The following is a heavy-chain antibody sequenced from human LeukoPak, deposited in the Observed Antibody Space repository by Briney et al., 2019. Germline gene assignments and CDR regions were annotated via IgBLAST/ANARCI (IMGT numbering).Heavy chain of an antibody. CDR2: MNPNSGNT. D-gene: IGHD4-23*01. J-gene: IGHJ6*03. V-gene: IGHV1-8*03. CDR1: GYTFTSYD. CDR3: VRFAVRHYYYYDMDV. Sequence: ASVKVSCKASGYTFTSYDINWVRQPTGQGLEWMGWMNPNSGNTGYAQKFQGRVTITRNTSISTAYMELSSLRSEDTAVYYCVRFAVRHYYYYDMDVWGKGTTVTVSS.